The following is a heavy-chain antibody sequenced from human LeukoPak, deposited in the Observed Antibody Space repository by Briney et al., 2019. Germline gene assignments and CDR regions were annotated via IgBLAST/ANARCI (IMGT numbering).Heavy chain of an antibody. CDR1: GYTFTSYA. CDR2: INTNTGNP. J-gene: IGHJ4*02. CDR3: ARRSYDYYDSSGYKLGY. D-gene: IGHD3-22*01. Sequence: ASVKVSCKASGYTFTSYAMNWVRQAPGQGLEWMGWINTNTGNPTYAQGFTGRFVFSLDTSVSTAYLQISSLKAEDTAVYYCARRSYDYYDSSGYKLGYWGQGTLVTVSS. V-gene: IGHV7-4-1*02.